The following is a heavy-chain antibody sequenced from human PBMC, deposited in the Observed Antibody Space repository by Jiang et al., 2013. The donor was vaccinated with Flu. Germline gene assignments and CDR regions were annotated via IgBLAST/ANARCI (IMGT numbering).Heavy chain of an antibody. Sequence: QLVESGGGVVQPGGSLRLSCAASGFTLSTYGMHWVRQAPGKGLEWVSMISYDGSAEYYIDSVTGRFTISRDSSKNTLYLQMNSLTAEDTAVYYCARDYRGSAWCNWFDPWGQGTLVTVSS. CDR2: ISYDGSAE. J-gene: IGHJ5*02. CDR1: GFTLSTYG. CDR3: ARDYRGSAWCNWFDP. V-gene: IGHV3-33*05. D-gene: IGHD6-19*01.